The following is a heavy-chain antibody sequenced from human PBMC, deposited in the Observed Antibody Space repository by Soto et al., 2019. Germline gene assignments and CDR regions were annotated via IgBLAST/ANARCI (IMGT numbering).Heavy chain of an antibody. Sequence: GGSLRLSCAASGFTFSSYGMHWVRQAPGKGLEWVAVISYDGSNKYYADSVKGRFTISRDNSKNTLYLQMNSLRAEDTAVYYCAKGRYKSRTTPLYYWGQGTLVTVSS. V-gene: IGHV3-30*18. D-gene: IGHD1-1*01. CDR1: GFTFSSYG. CDR2: ISYDGSNK. CDR3: AKGRYKSRTTPLYY. J-gene: IGHJ4*02.